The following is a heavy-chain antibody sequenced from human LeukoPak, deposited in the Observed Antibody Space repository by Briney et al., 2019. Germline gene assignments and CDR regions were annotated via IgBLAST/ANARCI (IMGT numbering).Heavy chain of an antibody. D-gene: IGHD3-10*01. J-gene: IGHJ4*02. V-gene: IGHV3-7*03. CDR3: ARDLNYGSGSYYRAAY. Sequence: PGGSLRLSCAASGFTFSSYVMSWVRQAPGKGLEWVANIKQDGSEKYYVDSVKGRFTISRDNAKNSLYLQMNSLRAEDTAVYYCARDLNYGSGSYYRAAYWGQGTLVTVSS. CDR1: GFTFSSYV. CDR2: IKQDGSEK.